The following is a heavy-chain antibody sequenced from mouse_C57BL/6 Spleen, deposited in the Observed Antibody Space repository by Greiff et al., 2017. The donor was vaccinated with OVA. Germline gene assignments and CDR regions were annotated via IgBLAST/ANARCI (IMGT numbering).Heavy chain of an antibody. J-gene: IGHJ4*01. V-gene: IGHV6-6*01. Sequence: EVKLVESGGGLVQPGGSMKLSCAASGFTFSDAWMDWVRQSPETGLEWVAEIRNKANNHATYYAESVKGRFTISRDESKSSVYLQMNSLRAEDTGIYYCTRRDGYYAMDYWGQGTSVTVSS. CDR3: TRRDGYYAMDY. CDR1: GFTFSDAW. CDR2: IRNKANNHAT. D-gene: IGHD2-3*01.